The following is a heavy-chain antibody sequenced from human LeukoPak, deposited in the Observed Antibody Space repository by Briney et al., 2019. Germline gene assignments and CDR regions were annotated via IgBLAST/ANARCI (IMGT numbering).Heavy chain of an antibody. V-gene: IGHV4-34*01. D-gene: IGHD5-18*01. J-gene: IGHJ4*02. Sequence: PSETLSLTCAVYGGSFSGYYWSWSRQPPGKGLEWIGEINHRGSTNYNPSLKSRVTISVDTSKNQFSLKLSSVTAADTAVYYCARGGRYGYNYWGQGNPGH. CDR3: ARGGRYGYNY. CDR2: INHRGST. CDR1: GGSFSGYY.